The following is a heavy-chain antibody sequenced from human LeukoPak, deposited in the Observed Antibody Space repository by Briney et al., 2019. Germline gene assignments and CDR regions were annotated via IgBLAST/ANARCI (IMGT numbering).Heavy chain of an antibody. J-gene: IGHJ6*03. CDR2: IHHDGSNK. CDR3: ARSPAGANYYLDV. V-gene: IGHV3-30*02. Sequence: PGGSLRLSCAASGFTFSSYGMHWVRQAPGKGLDWVAFIHHDGSNKYYADSVKGRFTISRDNAKNSLYLQMNSLRAEDTAVYYCARSPAGANYYLDVWGKGTTVTISS. CDR1: GFTFSSYG. D-gene: IGHD1-14*01.